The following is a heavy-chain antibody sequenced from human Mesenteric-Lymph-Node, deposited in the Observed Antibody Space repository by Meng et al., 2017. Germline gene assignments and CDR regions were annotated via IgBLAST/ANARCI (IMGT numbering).Heavy chain of an antibody. CDR3: ARRRGGSGRDC. V-gene: IGHV4-30-4*01. CDR1: GGSMSSGDYF. J-gene: IGHJ4*02. Sequence: QVQVQESGPGLVKPSQTLSLPCTVSGGSMSSGDYFWNWIRQPPGKGLEWIGYIYYSGNTYYNPSLKSRVTISIDTSKNQFSLMLTSVTATDTAVYYCARRRGGSGRDCWGQGTLVTVSS. D-gene: IGHD3-10*01. CDR2: IYYSGNT.